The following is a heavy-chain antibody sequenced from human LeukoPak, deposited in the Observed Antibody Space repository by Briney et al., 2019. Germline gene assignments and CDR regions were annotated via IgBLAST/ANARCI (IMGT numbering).Heavy chain of an antibody. CDR1: GYTFTSYG. J-gene: IGHJ6*03. V-gene: IGHV1-18*01. Sequence: ASVKVSCKASGYTFTSYGISWVRQAPGQGLEWMGWIGAYNGNTNYAQKLQGRVTMTTDTSTSTAYMELRSLRSDDTAVYYCARGVPHYDILTGYYRYYYMDVWGKGTTVTVSS. CDR3: ARGVPHYDILTGYYRYYYMDV. D-gene: IGHD3-9*01. CDR2: IGAYNGNT.